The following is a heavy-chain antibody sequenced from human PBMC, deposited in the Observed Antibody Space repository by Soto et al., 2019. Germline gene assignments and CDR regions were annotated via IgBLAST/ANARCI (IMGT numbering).Heavy chain of an antibody. J-gene: IGHJ6*02. CDR1: GYSFTSYW. CDR3: AREKVVPAARNYYYYYGMDV. V-gene: IGHV5-51*01. D-gene: IGHD2-2*01. Sequence: LGESLKISCKGSGYSFTSYWIGWVRQMPGKGLEWMGIIYPGDSDTRYSPSFQGQVTISADKSISTAYLQWSSLKASDTAMYYCAREKVVPAARNYYYYYGMDVWGQGTTVTVSS. CDR2: IYPGDSDT.